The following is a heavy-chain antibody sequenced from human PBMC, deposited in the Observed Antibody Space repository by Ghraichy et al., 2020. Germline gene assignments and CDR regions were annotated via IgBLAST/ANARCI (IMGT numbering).Heavy chain of an antibody. D-gene: IGHD4-17*01. J-gene: IGHJ4*02. V-gene: IGHV3-66*01. Sequence: GGSLRLSCAASGFTVSSNYMSWVRQAPGKGLEWVSVIYSGGSTYYADSVKGRFTISRDNSKNTLYLQMNNLRAEDTAVYYCARGEMTTGTIFDYWGQGTLVTVSS. CDR3: ARGEMTTGTIFDY. CDR2: IYSGGST. CDR1: GFTVSSNY.